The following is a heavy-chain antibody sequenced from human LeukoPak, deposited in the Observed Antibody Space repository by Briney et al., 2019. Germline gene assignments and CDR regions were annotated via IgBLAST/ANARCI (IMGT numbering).Heavy chain of an antibody. D-gene: IGHD3-10*01. Sequence: PSETLSLTCTVSGGSTSRYYWSWIRRPPGKGLEWIGNIYPSGRPNYSPSLQSRVTMSVDTSKNQVSLKLSSVTAADTAVYYCAAGGFGEVEDPLDYWGQGTLVTVSS. CDR1: GGSTSRYY. J-gene: IGHJ4*02. V-gene: IGHV4-4*09. CDR3: AAGGFGEVEDPLDY. CDR2: IYPSGRP.